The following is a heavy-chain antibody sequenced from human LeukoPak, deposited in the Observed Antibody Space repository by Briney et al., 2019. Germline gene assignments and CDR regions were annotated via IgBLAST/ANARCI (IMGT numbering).Heavy chain of an antibody. CDR3: ARGGAQGIVAVPAATVYFDY. J-gene: IGHJ4*02. Sequence: SETLSLTCAVYGGSFSGYYRSWIRQPPGKGLEWIGDINHSGSTNYNPSLKSRVTISVDTSKNQFSLKLSSVTAADTAVYYCARGGAQGIVAVPAATVYFDYWGQGTLVTVSS. CDR2: INHSGST. CDR1: GGSFSGYY. V-gene: IGHV4-34*01. D-gene: IGHD2-2*01.